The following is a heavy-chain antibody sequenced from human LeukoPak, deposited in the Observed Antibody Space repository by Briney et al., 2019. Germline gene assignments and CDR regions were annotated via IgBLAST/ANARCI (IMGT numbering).Heavy chain of an antibody. CDR2: IIPIFGTA. J-gene: IGHJ5*02. D-gene: IGHD3-10*01. V-gene: IGHV1-69*13. CDR1: GGTFSSYA. CDR3: ARDLYRYYGSGSPNWFDP. Sequence: SVKVSCKASGGTFSSYAISWVRQAPGQGLEWMGGIIPIFGTANYAQKFQGRVTITADESTSTAYMELSSLRSEDTAVYYCARDLYRYYGSGSPNWFDPWGQGTLVTVSS.